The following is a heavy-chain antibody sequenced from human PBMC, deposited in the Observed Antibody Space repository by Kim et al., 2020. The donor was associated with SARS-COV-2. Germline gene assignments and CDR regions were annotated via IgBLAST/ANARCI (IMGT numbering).Heavy chain of an antibody. CDR1: GGTFSSYA. CDR3: ARDLGDGGYSYGLSFDY. D-gene: IGHD5-18*01. V-gene: IGHV1-69*13. J-gene: IGHJ4*02. Sequence: SVKVSCKASGGTFSSYAISWVRQAPGQGLEWMGGIIPIFGTANYAQKFQGRVTITADESTSTAYMELSSLRSEDTAVYYCARDLGDGGYSYGLSFDYWGQGTLVTVSS. CDR2: IIPIFGTA.